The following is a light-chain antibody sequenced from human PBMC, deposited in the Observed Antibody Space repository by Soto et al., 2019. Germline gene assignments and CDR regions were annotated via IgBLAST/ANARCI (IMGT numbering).Light chain of an antibody. CDR3: QQYGSSSRT. CDR2: GAS. J-gene: IGKJ1*01. V-gene: IGKV3-20*01. Sequence: EIVLTQSPGTLSLSPGERATLSCRASQSVSSYLAWYQQKPGQAPRLLIYGASSRATGIPDRFSGSGSGTDFTLTISRLEPEDFAVYSCQQYGSSSRTFGQGTKVEIK. CDR1: QSVSSY.